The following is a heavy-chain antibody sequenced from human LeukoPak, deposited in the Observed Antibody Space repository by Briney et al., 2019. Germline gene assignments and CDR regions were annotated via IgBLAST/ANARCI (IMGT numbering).Heavy chain of an antibody. CDR1: GFTLSSYS. CDR2: ISRSSAYI. J-gene: IGHJ4*02. V-gene: IGHV3-21*03. D-gene: IGHD2-2*01. CDR3: EGGFPAAPGY. Sequence: GGSLRLSCAASGFTLSSYSMNWVRQAPGKGLEWVSSISRSSAYIYYADSVKGRFTISRDNAKNSLYLQMNSLKTEDTAVYYCEGGFPAAPGYWGQGTLVTVSS.